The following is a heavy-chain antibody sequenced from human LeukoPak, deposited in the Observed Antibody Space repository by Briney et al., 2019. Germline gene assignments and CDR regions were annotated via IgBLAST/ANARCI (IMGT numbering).Heavy chain of an antibody. D-gene: IGHD6-19*01. CDR3: ASTPAPSYSSGWYTSPYYFDY. J-gene: IGHJ4*02. V-gene: IGHV1-8*01. Sequence: GASVKVSCKASGYTFTSYDINWVRQATGQGLEWMGWMNPNSGNTGYAQKFQGRVTMTRNTSISTAYMELSSLRSEDTAVYYCASTPAPSYSSGWYTSPYYFDYWGQGTLVTVSS. CDR1: GYTFTSYD. CDR2: MNPNSGNT.